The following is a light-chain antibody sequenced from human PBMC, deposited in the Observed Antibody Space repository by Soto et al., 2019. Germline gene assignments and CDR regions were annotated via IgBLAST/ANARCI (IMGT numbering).Light chain of an antibody. J-gene: IGLJ1*01. V-gene: IGLV2-14*01. CDR3: CLYIGATTYV. Sequence: QSVLTQPASVSGSPGQSITISCTGTSSDVGGYNYVSWYQQHPGKAPKLMIYEVSNRPSGVPDRFSGSTSVNSASPTISGLQADDEADYYCCLYIGATTYVFGTGTKVTVL. CDR1: SSDVGGYNY. CDR2: EVS.